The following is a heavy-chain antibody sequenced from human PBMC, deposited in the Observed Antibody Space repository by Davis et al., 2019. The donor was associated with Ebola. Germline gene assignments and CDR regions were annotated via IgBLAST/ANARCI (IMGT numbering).Heavy chain of an antibody. D-gene: IGHD5-12*01. V-gene: IGHV1-18*04. CDR1: GYTFTSYG. Sequence: AASVKVSCKASGYTFTSYGISWVRQAPGQGLEWMGWIITDNGNRNYAQKFQGRVTMTRDTSTSTVYMEVRSLRSEDTAVYYCARALGYTGYRPEYWGQGTLVTVSS. J-gene: IGHJ4*02. CDR2: IITDNGNR. CDR3: ARALGYTGYRPEY.